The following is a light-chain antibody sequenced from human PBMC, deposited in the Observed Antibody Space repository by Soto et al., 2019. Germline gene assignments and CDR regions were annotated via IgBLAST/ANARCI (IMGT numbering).Light chain of an antibody. CDR3: VSYTNPGTYV. CDR2: DFT. J-gene: IGLJ1*01. Sequence: QSVLTQPASVSGSPGQSVTISCAGASRDVTDSDSVSWYQHRPGEAPELKILDFTYRPSAVSDRFSVSLSADTASLTISGLQVEDEGDYYCVSYTNPGTYVFGPGTKLTVL. CDR1: SRDVTDSDS. V-gene: IGLV2-14*03.